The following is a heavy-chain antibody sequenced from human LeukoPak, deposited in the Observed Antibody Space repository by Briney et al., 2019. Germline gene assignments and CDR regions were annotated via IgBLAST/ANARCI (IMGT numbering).Heavy chain of an antibody. CDR1: GFTFSSYW. J-gene: IGHJ4*02. Sequence: PAGSLRLPCAASGFTFSSYWMRWVRQAPGKGLEWVANIKQDGSEKYYVDSVKGRFTISRDNAKNSLYLQMNSLRAEDTAVHYCSREHPGSQLPPDYWGGGTLFTVSS. V-gene: IGHV3-7*01. CDR2: IKQDGSEK. D-gene: IGHD2-2*01. CDR3: SREHPGSQLPPDY.